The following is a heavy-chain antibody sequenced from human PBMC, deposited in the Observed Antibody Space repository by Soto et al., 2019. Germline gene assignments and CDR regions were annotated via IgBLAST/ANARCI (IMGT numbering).Heavy chain of an antibody. V-gene: IGHV3-23*01. D-gene: IGHD3-3*01. CDR1: GFTFSNYA. CDR3: ARDPPKIRFVGRIPYYYYGMDV. CDR2: ITNSGGNT. Sequence: GGSLRLSCAASGFTFSNYAMTWVRQTPGKGLEWVSAITNSGGNTYYADSVKGRFTISRDNAKNSLYLQMNSLRAEDTAVYYCARDPPKIRFVGRIPYYYYGMDVWGQGTTVTVSS. J-gene: IGHJ6*02.